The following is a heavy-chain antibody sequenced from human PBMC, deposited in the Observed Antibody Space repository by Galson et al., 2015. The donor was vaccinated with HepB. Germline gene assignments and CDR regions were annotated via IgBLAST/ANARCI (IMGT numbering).Heavy chain of an antibody. CDR3: TTGVSASGHDGY. V-gene: IGHV3-15*07. Sequence: SLRLSCAASGFVFSSAWMNWVRQAPGKGLEWVGRIKSQNNGGTTDYAAPVKGRFTISRDDLENTLSLQMNSLKTEDTAVYYCTTGVSASGHDGYWGQGTLVTVSS. CDR1: GFVFSSAW. D-gene: IGHD3-3*02. J-gene: IGHJ4*02. CDR2: IKSQNNGGTT.